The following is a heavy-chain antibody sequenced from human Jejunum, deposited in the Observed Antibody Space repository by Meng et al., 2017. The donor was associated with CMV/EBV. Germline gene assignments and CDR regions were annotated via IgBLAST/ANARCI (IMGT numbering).Heavy chain of an antibody. CDR3: ARVGDY. V-gene: IGHV4-31*03. CDR2: TYYTGSP. Sequence: QVQLQESGPGLVRPSETLSLTCTVSGGSISSNGYYWSWIRQHPGKGLEWIGYTYYTGSPSYNPSLKSRVTISVDTSNNQFSLRLTSVTAADTAVYYCARVGDYWGQGTLVTVSS. CDR1: GGSISSNGYY. J-gene: IGHJ4*02.